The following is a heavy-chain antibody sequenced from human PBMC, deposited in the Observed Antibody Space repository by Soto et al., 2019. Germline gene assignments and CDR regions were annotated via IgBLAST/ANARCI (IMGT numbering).Heavy chain of an antibody. J-gene: IGHJ5*02. D-gene: IGHD2-2*01. CDR3: ARASTPLGYCSSTSCSISVWFDP. CDR2: IYYSGST. V-gene: IGHV4-31*03. CDR1: GGSISSGGYY. Sequence: SETLSLTCTVSGGSISSGGYYWSWVRQHPGKGLEWIGYIYYSGSTYYNPSLKSRVTISVDTSKNQFSLKLSSVTAADTAVYYCARASTPLGYCSSTSCSISVWFDPWGQGTLVTVSS.